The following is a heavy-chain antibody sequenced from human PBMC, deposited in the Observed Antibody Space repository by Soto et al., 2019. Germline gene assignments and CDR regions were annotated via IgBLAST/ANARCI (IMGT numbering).Heavy chain of an antibody. CDR3: ARHAQGYYASGTYDYWFDP. Sequence: SETLSLTCTVSGGYISSSNYYWGWIRQPPGKELEWIGSIHYSGSTYYNPSFKSRVTLVTMSIDTSKNQFSLKLISGTAADTAVYYCARHAQGYYASGTYDYWFDPWGQGTLVTVSS. CDR2: IHYSGST. CDR1: GGYISSSNYY. V-gene: IGHV4-39*01. J-gene: IGHJ5*02. D-gene: IGHD3-10*01.